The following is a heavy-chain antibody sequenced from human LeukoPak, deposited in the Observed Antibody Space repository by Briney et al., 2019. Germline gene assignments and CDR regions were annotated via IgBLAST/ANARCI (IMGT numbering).Heavy chain of an antibody. CDR2: IYYSGNT. D-gene: IGHD3-22*01. CDR3: ARDYYDGRGEAVDI. CDR1: GGSISSHY. V-gene: IGHV4-59*11. Sequence: SETLSLTCTVSGGSISSHYWSWIRQPPGKGLEWIGYIYYSGNTNYNPALKSRLTISVDTSKNQFSLRLTSVTAADTAMYYCARDYYDGRGEAVDIWGQGTMVTVSS. J-gene: IGHJ3*02.